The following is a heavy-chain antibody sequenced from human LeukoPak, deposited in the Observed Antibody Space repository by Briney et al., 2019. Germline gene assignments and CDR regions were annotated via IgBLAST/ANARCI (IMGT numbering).Heavy chain of an antibody. CDR1: GYSFTGHY. Sequence: GASVKVSCKASGYSFTGHYMHWVRQAPGQGLEWMGWINPNSGGTNYAQKFQGRVTLTRDTSISTAYMELSRLRSDDTAVYYCARDRCWGFTIDYWGQETLVTVSS. D-gene: IGHD3-16*01. J-gene: IGHJ4*02. V-gene: IGHV1-2*02. CDR2: INPNSGGT. CDR3: ARDRCWGFTIDY.